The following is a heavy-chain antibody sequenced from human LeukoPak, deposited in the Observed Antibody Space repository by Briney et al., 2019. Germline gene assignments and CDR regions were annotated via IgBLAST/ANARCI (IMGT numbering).Heavy chain of an antibody. V-gene: IGHV4-4*07. Sequence: SETLSLTCTVSGGSISSYYWSWIRQPAGKGLEWTGHIYNSGSTNYNPSLKGRVTMSVATSKNQFSLHLSSVTAADTAVYYCARSAFLVTAPGLYYFDYWGQGTLVAVSS. CDR2: IYNSGST. J-gene: IGHJ4*02. D-gene: IGHD1-14*01. CDR3: ARSAFLVTAPGLYYFDY. CDR1: GGSISSYY.